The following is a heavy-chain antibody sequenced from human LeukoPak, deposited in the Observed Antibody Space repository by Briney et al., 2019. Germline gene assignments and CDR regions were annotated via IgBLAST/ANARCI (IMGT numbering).Heavy chain of an antibody. D-gene: IGHD3-10*01. CDR2: INAGNGNR. J-gene: IGHJ5*02. CDR1: GYTFSNSG. Sequence: ASVKVSCKTSGYTFSNSGLHWVRQAPGHSLEWMGWINAGNGNRKYSQKFQDRLTITRDTSASTVYMELNSLKSEDTAMYFCARGRGLIGTSRFDPWGQGTLVIVSS. V-gene: IGHV1-3*01. CDR3: ARGRGLIGTSRFDP.